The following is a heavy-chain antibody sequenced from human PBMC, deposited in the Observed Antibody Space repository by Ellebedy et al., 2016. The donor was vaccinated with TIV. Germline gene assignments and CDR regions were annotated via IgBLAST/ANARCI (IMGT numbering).Heavy chain of an antibody. CDR1: GFPFGAYA. V-gene: IGHV3-30-3*01. D-gene: IGHD2-8*01. CDR2: ISHDGSEI. CDR3: ARDPPGGRPVGVFDY. Sequence: GESLKISCVASGFPFGAYAMHWVRQAPGEGLEWVAVISHDGSEIYYADSVKGRFTVSRDDSKNMLYLQMNILRREDTAVYYCARDPPGGRPVGVFDYWGQGTLVTVSS. J-gene: IGHJ4*02.